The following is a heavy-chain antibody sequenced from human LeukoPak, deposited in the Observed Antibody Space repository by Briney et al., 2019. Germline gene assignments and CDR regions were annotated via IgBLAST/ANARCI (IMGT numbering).Heavy chain of an antibody. V-gene: IGHV3-9*01. Sequence: GRSLRLSCAASGFKFDDYAMHWVRQAPGKGLEWVSGISWDSGVIGYGDSVKGRFTTSRDNAKNSLYLQMNSLRAEDTALYYYAKGTVGDYWGQGTLVTVSS. J-gene: IGHJ4*02. D-gene: IGHD1-14*01. CDR1: GFKFDDYA. CDR2: ISWDSGVI. CDR3: AKGTVGDY.